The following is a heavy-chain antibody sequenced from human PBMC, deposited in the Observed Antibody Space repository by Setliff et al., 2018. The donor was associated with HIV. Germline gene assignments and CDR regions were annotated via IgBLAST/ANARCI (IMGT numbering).Heavy chain of an antibody. CDR3: ARVKGDCSSNWYGNCAFDI. D-gene: IGHD2-2*01. CDR1: GDSITSHY. J-gene: IGHJ3*02. Sequence: SETLSLTCTVAGDSITSHYWSWFRQTPGKGPEWIGTMYYSGSTDYHPSLKSRATITVATSKKQFSLKLNSVTAADTAMYFCARVKGDCSSNWYGNCAFDIWGPGTMVTVSS. CDR2: MYYSGST. V-gene: IGHV4-59*11.